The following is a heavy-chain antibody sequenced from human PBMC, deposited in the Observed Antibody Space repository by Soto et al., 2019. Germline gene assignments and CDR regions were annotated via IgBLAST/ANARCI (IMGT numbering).Heavy chain of an antibody. CDR1: GFTFSSYW. D-gene: IGHD3-9*01. V-gene: IGHV3-7*03. Sequence: GGSLRLSCAASGFTFSSYWMSWVRQAPGKGLECVANIKQDGSEKYYVDSVKGRFTISRDNAKNSLYLQMNSLRAEDTAVYYCARDKLRYFDWLLVPSYYYGMDVWGQGTTVTVSS. CDR2: IKQDGSEK. CDR3: ARDKLRYFDWLLVPSYYYGMDV. J-gene: IGHJ6*02.